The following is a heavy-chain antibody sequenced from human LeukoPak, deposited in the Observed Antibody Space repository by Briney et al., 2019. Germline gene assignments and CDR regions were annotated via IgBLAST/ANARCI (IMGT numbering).Heavy chain of an antibody. J-gene: IGHJ4*02. Sequence: GGSLRLSCAASGFTFSSYAMSWVRQAPGKGLEWVTAISGSGGSTYYADSVKGRFTISRDNSKNTLYLQMNSLRAEDTAVYYCAKEVYYYGSGSPFDYWGQGTLVTVSS. CDR1: GFTFSSYA. CDR2: ISGSGGST. CDR3: AKEVYYYGSGSPFDY. D-gene: IGHD3-10*01. V-gene: IGHV3-23*01.